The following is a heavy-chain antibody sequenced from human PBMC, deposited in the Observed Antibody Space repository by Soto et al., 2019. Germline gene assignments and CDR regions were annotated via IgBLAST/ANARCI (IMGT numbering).Heavy chain of an antibody. Sequence: PGGSLRLSCAASGFTFSSYSMNWVRQAPWKGLEWVSSISSSSSYIYYADSVKGRFTISRDNAKNSLYLQMNSLRAEDTAVYYCARDYYDSSGYYYVLTYGMDVWGQGTTVTVSS. CDR2: ISSSSSYI. CDR3: ARDYYDSSGYYYVLTYGMDV. CDR1: GFTFSSYS. V-gene: IGHV3-21*01. D-gene: IGHD3-22*01. J-gene: IGHJ6*02.